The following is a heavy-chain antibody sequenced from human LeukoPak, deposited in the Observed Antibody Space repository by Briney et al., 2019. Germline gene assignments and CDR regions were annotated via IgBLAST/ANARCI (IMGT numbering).Heavy chain of an antibody. V-gene: IGHV3-23*01. D-gene: IGHD6-13*01. CDR1: GFTFSSYA. Sequence: GGSLRLSCAASGFTFSSYAMSWVRQAPGKGLEWVSAISGSGGSTYYADSVKGRFTISRDNSKNTLYLQMNSLRAEDTAVYYCAKTREAYSSSWPDAFDIWGQGTMVTVSS. CDR2: ISGSGGST. J-gene: IGHJ3*02. CDR3: AKTREAYSSSWPDAFDI.